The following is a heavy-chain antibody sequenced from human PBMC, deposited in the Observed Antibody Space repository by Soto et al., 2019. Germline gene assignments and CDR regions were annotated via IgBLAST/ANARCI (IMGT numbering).Heavy chain of an antibody. Sequence: QVQLQESGAGLVKPSGTLSLTCAVSGDSITSSAWWSCVRQPPGKGLEWIGEIHLGGTTNYNPSLTSRVTISVDKSKHQFSLILNSVTAADTSIYYCARGDNWRLDLWGQGTLVTVSS. V-gene: IGHV4-4*02. CDR1: GDSITSSAW. D-gene: IGHD1-20*01. J-gene: IGHJ5*02. CDR3: ARGDNWRLDL. CDR2: IHLGGTT.